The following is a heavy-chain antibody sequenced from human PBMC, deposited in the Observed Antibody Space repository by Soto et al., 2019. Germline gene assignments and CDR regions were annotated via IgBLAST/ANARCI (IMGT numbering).Heavy chain of an antibody. CDR2: IYPGDSDT. Sequence: WEPLRISWRCSGDSCAGYGVGLVRQMPGKGLEWMGIIYPGDSDTRYSPSFQGQVTISADKSISTAYLQWSSLKASDTAMYYCARHSSGWYGFLDYWGQGTLVTVSS. J-gene: IGHJ4*02. V-gene: IGHV5-51*01. D-gene: IGHD6-19*01. CDR3: ARHSSGWYGFLDY. CDR1: GDSCAGYG.